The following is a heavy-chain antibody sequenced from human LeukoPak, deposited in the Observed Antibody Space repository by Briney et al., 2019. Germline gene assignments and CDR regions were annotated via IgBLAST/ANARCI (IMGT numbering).Heavy chain of an antibody. D-gene: IGHD1-26*01. J-gene: IGHJ3*02. CDR1: GFTFGSYA. CDR2: ISFDESNK. CDR3: ARDLLSGDAFDI. V-gene: IGHV3-30*03. Sequence: GGSLRLSCAASGFTFGSYAMHWVRQAPGKGLEWVALISFDESNKYYADSVKGRFTISRDNYKNTLYLQMNSLRVEDTAVYYCARDLLSGDAFDIWGQGTMVTVSS.